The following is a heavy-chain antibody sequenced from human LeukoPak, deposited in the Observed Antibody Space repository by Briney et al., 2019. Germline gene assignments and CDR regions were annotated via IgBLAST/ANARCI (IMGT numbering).Heavy chain of an antibody. CDR3: ARGLYCGGDCQIDY. CDR1: GFTFSSYS. Sequence: PGGSLRLSCAASGFTFSSYSMNWVRQAPGKGLEWVSSISSSSSYIYYADSVKGRFTISRDNAKNSLYLQMNSLRAEDTAVYYCARGLYCGGDCQIDYWGQGTLVTVSS. CDR2: ISSSSSYI. J-gene: IGHJ4*02. D-gene: IGHD2-21*02. V-gene: IGHV3-21*04.